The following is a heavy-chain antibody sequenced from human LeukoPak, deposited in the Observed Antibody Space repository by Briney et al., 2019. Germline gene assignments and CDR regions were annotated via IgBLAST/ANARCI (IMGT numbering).Heavy chain of an antibody. V-gene: IGHV3-30*02. D-gene: IGHD3-10*01. CDR1: GFTCSSYG. J-gene: IGHJ4*02. Sequence: GGSLRLSCAASGFTCSSYGMHWVRQAPGKGLEWVAFIRYDGSNKYYADSVKGRFTISRDNSKNTLYLQMNSLRAEDTAVYYCAKDTALGGSGTDYWGQGTLVTVSS. CDR3: AKDTALGGSGTDY. CDR2: IRYDGSNK.